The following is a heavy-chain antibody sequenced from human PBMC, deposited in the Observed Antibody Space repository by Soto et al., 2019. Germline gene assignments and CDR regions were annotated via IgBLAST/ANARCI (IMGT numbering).Heavy chain of an antibody. D-gene: IGHD6-6*01. CDR2: IIPIFGTT. CDR1: GGTFSSYA. CDR3: AKSPDPYSSSNYYCDGMDV. J-gene: IGHJ6*02. Sequence: QVQLVQSGAEVKKPGSSVKVSCKASGGTFSSYAITWVRQAPGQGLEWMGRIIPIFGTTNYAQKFQGRVTITADESTSTAYMDLSSLRSDDTAVYYCAKSPDPYSSSNYYCDGMDVWGQGTTVTVSS. V-gene: IGHV1-69*15.